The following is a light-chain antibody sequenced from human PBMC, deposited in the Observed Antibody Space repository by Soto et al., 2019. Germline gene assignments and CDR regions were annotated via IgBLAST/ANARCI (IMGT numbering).Light chain of an antibody. CDR1: QSISTW. J-gene: IGKJ1*01. V-gene: IGKV1-5*03. CDR3: QQYYSYWT. CDR2: KAS. Sequence: SQMTQSPTTLSASVGHRVTITCRASQSISTWLAWYRQKPGKAPKFLIYKASSLESGVPSRFSGGGSGTEFTLTISSLKPEEFATDDCQQYYSYWTFGQGTKVDIK.